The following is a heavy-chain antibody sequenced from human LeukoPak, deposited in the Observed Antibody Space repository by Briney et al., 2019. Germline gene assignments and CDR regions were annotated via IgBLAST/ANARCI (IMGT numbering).Heavy chain of an antibody. CDR1: GGSISTYC. J-gene: IGHJ4*02. CDR3: ARGDYYDRSGYALDY. D-gene: IGHD3-22*01. V-gene: IGHV4-4*07. Sequence: SETLSLTCTVSGGSISTYCWSWIRQPAGKGLEWIGRVYTSGTPNYNPSPRSRVTMSVDTSKNQFSLKLSSVTAADTAVYYCARGDYYDRSGYALDYWGQGTLVTVSS. CDR2: VYTSGTP.